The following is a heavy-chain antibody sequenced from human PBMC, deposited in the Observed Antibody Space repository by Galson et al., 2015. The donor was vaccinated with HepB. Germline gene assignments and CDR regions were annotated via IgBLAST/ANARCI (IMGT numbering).Heavy chain of an antibody. CDR3: ARDTPPFGDTIFGVVKARYGMDV. Sequence: SLRLSCAASGFTFSSYSMNWVRQAPGKGLEWVSSISSSSSYIYYADSVKGRFTISRDNAKNSLYLQMNSLRAEDTAVYYCARDTPPFGDTIFGVVKARYGMDVWGQGTTVTVSS. D-gene: IGHD3-3*01. CDR1: GFTFSSYS. V-gene: IGHV3-21*01. CDR2: ISSSSSYI. J-gene: IGHJ6*02.